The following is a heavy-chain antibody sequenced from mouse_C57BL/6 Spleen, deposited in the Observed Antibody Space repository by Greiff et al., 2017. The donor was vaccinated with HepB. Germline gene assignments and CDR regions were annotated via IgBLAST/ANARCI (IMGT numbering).Heavy chain of an antibody. CDR2: IHPNSGST. V-gene: IGHV1-64*01. J-gene: IGHJ4*01. CDR1: CYTFTSYW. Sequence: VQLQQPGAELVKPGASVKLSCKASCYTFTSYWMHWVKQRPGQGLEWIGMIHPNSGSTNYNEKFKSKATLTVDKSSSTAYMQLSSLTSEDSAVYYCARGQLGLASAMDYWGQGTSVTVSS. D-gene: IGHD4-1*02. CDR3: ARGQLGLASAMDY.